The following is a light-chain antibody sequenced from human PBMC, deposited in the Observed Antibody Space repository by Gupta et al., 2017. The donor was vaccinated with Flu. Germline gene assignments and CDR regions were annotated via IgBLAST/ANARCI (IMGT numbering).Light chain of an antibody. CDR2: DTS. J-gene: IGKJ2*01. V-gene: IGKV3-11*01. Sequence: EIVLTQSPASLSSSPGDRATLSCRASQSVGKYLAWYQQKPGQAPRLLMYDTSKRATGIPDRFTGSGSGTDFNLSISSREPEDFAVYYCQHRNNWPGYTFGRGTKLEVK. CDR1: QSVGKY. CDR3: QHRNNWPGYT.